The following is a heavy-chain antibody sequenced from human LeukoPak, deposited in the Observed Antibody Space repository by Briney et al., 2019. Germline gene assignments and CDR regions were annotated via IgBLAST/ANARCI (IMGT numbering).Heavy chain of an antibody. CDR1: GFTFSSYA. V-gene: IGHV3-30-3*01. CDR3: ARDRCSSSWVQSCNWFDP. D-gene: IGHD6-13*01. CDR2: TSYDGSNK. Sequence: GGSLRLSCAASGFTFSSYAMHWVRQAPGKGLEWVAVTSYDGSNKYYADSVKGRFTISRDNSKNTLYLQMNSLRAEDTAVYYCARDRCSSSWVQSCNWFDPWGQGTLVTVSS. J-gene: IGHJ5*02.